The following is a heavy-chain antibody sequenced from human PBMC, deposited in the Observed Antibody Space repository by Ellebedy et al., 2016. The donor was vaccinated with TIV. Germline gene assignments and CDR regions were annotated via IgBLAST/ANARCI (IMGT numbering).Heavy chain of an antibody. J-gene: IGHJ3*02. V-gene: IGHV6-1*01. CDR1: GDTVSSDSAT. CDR2: TYYRSKWHN. Sequence: MPSETLSLTCAISGDTVSSDSATWSWIRQSPSRGLEWLGRTYYRSKWHNEYAISVRSRITINPDTSKNQFSLQLNSVTPEDTAVYYCARALPHFDIWGQGTMVTVSS. CDR3: ARALPHFDI.